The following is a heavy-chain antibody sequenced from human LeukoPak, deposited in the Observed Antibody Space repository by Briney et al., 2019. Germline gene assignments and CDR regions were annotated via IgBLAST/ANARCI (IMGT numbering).Heavy chain of an antibody. CDR2: IIPIFGTA. CDR1: GYTFTSYA. V-gene: IGHV1-69*13. D-gene: IGHD6-13*01. CDR3: ARSTPTYSSSWLFPFVGRD. Sequence: GASVKVSCKASGYTFTSYAISWVRQAPGQGLEWMGGIIPIFGTANYAQKFQGRVTITADESTSTAYMELSSLRSEDTAVYYCARSTPTYSSSWLFPFVGRDWGQGTLVTVSS. J-gene: IGHJ4*02.